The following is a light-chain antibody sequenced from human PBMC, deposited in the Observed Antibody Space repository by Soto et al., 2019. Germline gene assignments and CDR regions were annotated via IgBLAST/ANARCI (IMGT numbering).Light chain of an antibody. J-gene: IGLJ1*01. CDR2: EVN. CDR3: SSYAGSSNV. Sequence: QSLLTQAPSASGSPGQSVAISCTGTRSDVGGYNYVFWYQGHPGKAPKLMIYEVNKLPSGVPDLFSGSKSGNTASLTVSGRRAEDEADYCCSSYAGSSNVFGTGTKFT. V-gene: IGLV2-8*01. CDR1: RSDVGGYNY.